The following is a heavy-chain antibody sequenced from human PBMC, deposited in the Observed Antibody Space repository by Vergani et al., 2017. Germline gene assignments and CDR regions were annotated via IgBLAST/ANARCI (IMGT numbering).Heavy chain of an antibody. J-gene: IGHJ3*02. CDR3: ARRCSSTSCYDAFDI. CDR2: IIPIFGTA. D-gene: IGHD2-2*01. CDR1: GGTFSSNA. V-gene: IGHV1-69*01. Sequence: QVQLVQSGAEVKKPGSSVKVSCKASGGTFSSNAISWVRQAPGQGLEWIGGIIPIFGTANYAQKFQGRVTITADESTSTAYMELSSLRSEDTAVYYCARRCSSTSCYDAFDIWGQGTMVTVSS.